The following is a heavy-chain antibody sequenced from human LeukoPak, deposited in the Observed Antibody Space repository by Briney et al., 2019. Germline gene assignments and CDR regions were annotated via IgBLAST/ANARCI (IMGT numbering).Heavy chain of an antibody. CDR1: GYTFTSYG. J-gene: IGHJ4*02. D-gene: IGHD3-10*01. CDR3: ARDRTMVRGVRLVDY. CDR2: ISAYNGNT. V-gene: IGHV1-18*01. Sequence: ASVRVSCKASGYTFTSYGISWVRQAPGQGGEWMGWISAYNGNTNYAQKLQGRVTMTTDTSTSTAYMELRSLRSDDTAVYYCARDRTMVRGVRLVDYWGQGTLVTVSS.